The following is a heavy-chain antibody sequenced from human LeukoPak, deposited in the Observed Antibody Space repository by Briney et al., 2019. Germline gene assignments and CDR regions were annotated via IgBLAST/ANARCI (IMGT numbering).Heavy chain of an antibody. CDR3: ASAVAVAGPDAFDI. J-gene: IGHJ3*02. V-gene: IGHV5-51*01. CDR2: VYPSDSDT. Sequence: IVYPSDSDTRYSPSFQGQVTISADKSIRTAYLQWNSLKASDTAMYYCASAVAVAGPDAFDIWGHGTMVTVSS. D-gene: IGHD6-19*01.